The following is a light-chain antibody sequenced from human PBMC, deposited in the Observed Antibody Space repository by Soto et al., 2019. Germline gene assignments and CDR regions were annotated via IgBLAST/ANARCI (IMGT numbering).Light chain of an antibody. Sequence: EVVLTQSPVTLSLSPGERATLSCRASQSFRGLLAWYQQKPGQAPRLLIYDAYNRATGIPPRFSGSGSGTDITLTISSLKPEDSAVYYCQQRHMWPITFGQGTRLEIK. CDR3: QQRHMWPIT. V-gene: IGKV3-11*01. CDR2: DAY. CDR1: QSFRGL. J-gene: IGKJ5*01.